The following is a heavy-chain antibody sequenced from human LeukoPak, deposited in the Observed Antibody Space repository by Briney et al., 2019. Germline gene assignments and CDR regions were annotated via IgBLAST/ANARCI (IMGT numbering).Heavy chain of an antibody. Sequence: ASVKVSCKASGYTFTGYYMHWVRQAPGQGLEWMGWINPSSGGTNYAQKFQGRVTMTRDTSISTAYMELSRLRSDDTAVYYCARAPNDICFRETHFDYGGQGTLVTVSS. V-gene: IGHV1-2*02. CDR3: ARAPNDICFRETHFDY. J-gene: IGHJ4*02. D-gene: IGHD3-10*01. CDR2: INPSSGGT. CDR1: GYTFTGYY.